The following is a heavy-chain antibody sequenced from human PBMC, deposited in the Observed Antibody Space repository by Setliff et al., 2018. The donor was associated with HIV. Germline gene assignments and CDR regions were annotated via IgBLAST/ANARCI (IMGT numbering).Heavy chain of an antibody. V-gene: IGHV4-39*01. CDR3: ANAPCPRGAFDV. CDR2: LYNNGVT. D-gene: IGHD3-10*01. CDR1: GVSITSNSYY. J-gene: IGHJ3*01. Sequence: PSETLSLTCTVSGVSITSNSYYWGWIRQPPGKGLEWIGSLYNNGVTYYNPSLRSRVTIFVDMSKNQFSLKLTSVTAADTAMYYCANAPCPRGAFDVWGQGTVVTVSS.